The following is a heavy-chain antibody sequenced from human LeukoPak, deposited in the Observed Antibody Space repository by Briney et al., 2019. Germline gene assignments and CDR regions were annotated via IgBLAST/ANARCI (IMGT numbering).Heavy chain of an antibody. CDR3: ARGQLYCTNGVCYRYYFDY. D-gene: IGHD2-8*01. Sequence: ASVKVSCKASGYTFISYAINWVRQAPGQGLEWMGWINTDTGNPTYAQDFAGRFVFSLDTSVSTAYLQISSLKAEDTAVYYCARGQLYCTNGVCYRYYFDYWGQGTLVTVSP. J-gene: IGHJ4*02. CDR1: GYTFISYA. CDR2: INTDTGNP. V-gene: IGHV7-4-1*02.